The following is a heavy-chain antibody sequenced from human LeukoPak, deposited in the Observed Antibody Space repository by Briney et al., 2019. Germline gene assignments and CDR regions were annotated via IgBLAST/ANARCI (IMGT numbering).Heavy chain of an antibody. CDR1: GFTFSSYW. CDR3: ARVGGKGSYRAFDI. D-gene: IGHD2-15*01. CDR2: IKRDGSEK. V-gene: IGHV3-7*04. J-gene: IGHJ3*02. Sequence: GGSLRLSCAASGFTFSSYWMSWVRQAPGKGLEWVANIKRDGSEKYYVDSVKGRFTISRDNAKNSLYLQMNSLRAEDTAVYYCARVGGKGSYRAFDIWGQGTMVTVSS.